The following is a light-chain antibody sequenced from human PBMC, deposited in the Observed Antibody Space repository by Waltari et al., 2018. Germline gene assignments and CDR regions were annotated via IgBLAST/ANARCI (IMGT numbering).Light chain of an antibody. CDR3: SSYAGSKFWV. CDR1: SRDVGGYNY. CDR2: EVS. J-gene: IGLJ3*02. V-gene: IGLV2-8*01. Sequence: QSALPQPPSASGSPGQSVTISCTGTSRDVGGYNYFSWFQQRPGKAPKVMIYEVSKRPSGVPDRFSGSKSGNTASLIVSGLQAEDEADYYCSSYAGSKFWVFGGGTKLTVL.